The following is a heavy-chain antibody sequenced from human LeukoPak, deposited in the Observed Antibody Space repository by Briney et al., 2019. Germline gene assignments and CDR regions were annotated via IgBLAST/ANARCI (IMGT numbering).Heavy chain of an antibody. CDR1: GGSISSGGYS. J-gene: IGHJ4*02. D-gene: IGHD2-2*01. CDR2: IYHSGST. V-gene: IGHV4-30-2*01. CDR3: ARAAWGSTSCYDY. Sequence: SQTLSLTCAVSGGSISSGGYSWSWIRQPPGKGLEWIGYIYHSGSTYYNPSLKSRVTISVDRSKNQFSLKLSSVTAADTAVYYCARAAWGSTSCYDYWGQGTLVTVSS.